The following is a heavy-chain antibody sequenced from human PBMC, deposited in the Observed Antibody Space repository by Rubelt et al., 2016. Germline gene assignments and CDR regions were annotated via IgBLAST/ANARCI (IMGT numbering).Heavy chain of an antibody. CDR2: INPSGGST. V-gene: IGHV1-46*01. CDR3: ARGYYSNARFDY. D-gene: IGHD4-11*01. J-gene: IGHJ4*02. Sequence: QSGAEVKKPGASVKVSCKASGYTFTSYGISWVRQAPGQGLEWMGIINPSGGSTSYAQKFQGRVTMTRDTSTSIVYMELSSLRSEDTAVYYCARGYYSNARFDYWGQGTLVTVSS. CDR1: GYTFTSYG.